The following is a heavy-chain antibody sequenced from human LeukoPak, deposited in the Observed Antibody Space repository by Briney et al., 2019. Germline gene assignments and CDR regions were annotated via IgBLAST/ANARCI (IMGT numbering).Heavy chain of an antibody. CDR3: ARDTPTYYDILTGLYYFDY. D-gene: IGHD3-9*01. V-gene: IGHV1-3*03. Sequence: ASVKVSCKASGYTFTSYAMHWVRQAPGQRLEWMGWINAGNGNTKYSQEFQGRVTITRDTSASTAYMELSSLRSEDMAVYYCARDTPTYYDILTGLYYFDYWGQGTLVTVSS. CDR1: GYTFTSYA. J-gene: IGHJ4*02. CDR2: INAGNGNT.